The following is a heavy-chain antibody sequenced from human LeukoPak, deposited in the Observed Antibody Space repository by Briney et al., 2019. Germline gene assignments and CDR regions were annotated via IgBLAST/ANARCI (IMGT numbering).Heavy chain of an antibody. Sequence: ASVKVSCKASGYTFTRYYMHWVRQAPGQGLEWMGWINPNSGGTDYAQKFQGRVTMTRDTSINTAYMELSSLGSDDTAVYYCATRYCSGGSCPNYYYYYINVWGKGTTVTISS. CDR3: ATRYCSGGSCPNYYYYYINV. CDR1: GYTFTRYY. J-gene: IGHJ6*03. CDR2: INPNSGGT. D-gene: IGHD2-15*01. V-gene: IGHV1-2*02.